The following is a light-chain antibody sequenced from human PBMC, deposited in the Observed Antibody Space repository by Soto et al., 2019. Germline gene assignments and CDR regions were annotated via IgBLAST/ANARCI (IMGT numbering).Light chain of an antibody. Sequence: PGARATLSCRASQSVNSNYLAWYPRKPGQAPRLLIYGASNRATDITYRFSASWSGTDFTLTITRPEAEDLAGYYCQQYDSTPPTFGQGTKVEVK. V-gene: IGKV3-20*01. CDR3: QQYDSTPPT. CDR1: QSVNSNY. J-gene: IGKJ1*01. CDR2: GAS.